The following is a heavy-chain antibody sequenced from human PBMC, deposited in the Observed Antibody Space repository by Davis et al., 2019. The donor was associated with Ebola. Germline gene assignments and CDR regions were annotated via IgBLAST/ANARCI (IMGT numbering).Heavy chain of an antibody. CDR3: ARGSGKDVLDYYYYGMDV. CDR1: GGSFSGYY. J-gene: IGHJ6*02. V-gene: IGHV4-34*01. Sequence: PSETLSLTCAVYGGSFSGYYWSWIRQPPGKGLEWIGEINHSGSTNYNPSLKSRVTISVDTSKNQFSLKLSSVTAADTAVYYCARGSGKDVLDYYYYGMDVWGQGTTVTVSS. D-gene: IGHD3-3*01. CDR2: INHSGST.